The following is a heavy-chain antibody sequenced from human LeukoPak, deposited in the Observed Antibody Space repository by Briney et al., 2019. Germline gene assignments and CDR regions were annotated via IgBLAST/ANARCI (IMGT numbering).Heavy chain of an antibody. Sequence: GGSLRLSCAASGFTFSSYSMNWVRQAPGKGLEWASSISSSSSYIYYADSVKGRFTISRDNAKNSLYLQMNSLRAEDTAVYYCATLLDSGWYSSAIDYWGQGTLVTVSS. CDR2: ISSSSSYI. V-gene: IGHV3-21*01. D-gene: IGHD6-19*01. CDR3: ATLLDSGWYSSAIDY. CDR1: GFTFSSYS. J-gene: IGHJ4*02.